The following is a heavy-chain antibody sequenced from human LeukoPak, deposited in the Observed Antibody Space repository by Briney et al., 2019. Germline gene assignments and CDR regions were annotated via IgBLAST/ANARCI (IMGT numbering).Heavy chain of an antibody. CDR2: IYYSGRT. Sequence: PSETLSLTCAVYGGSFSGYYRSWIRQPPGKGLEWIGYIYYSGRTKYNPSLQSRVTISVDTSKTQFSLRLGSVTAADTAVYFCASNIPTPTTSPPLGYWGQGTLVTVSS. CDR3: ASNIPTPTTSPPLGY. V-gene: IGHV4-59*08. CDR1: GGSFSGYY. D-gene: IGHD1-1*01. J-gene: IGHJ4*02.